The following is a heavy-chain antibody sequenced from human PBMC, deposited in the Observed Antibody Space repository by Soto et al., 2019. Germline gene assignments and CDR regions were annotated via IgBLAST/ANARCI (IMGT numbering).Heavy chain of an antibody. D-gene: IGHD1-20*01. CDR3: AADLNRYNWKYYYYYGMDV. CDR1: GFTFTSSA. Sequence: SVKFSCKASGFTFTSSAVQWVRQARGQRLDWIGWIVVGSGNTNYAQKFQERVTITRDMSTSTAYMELSSLRSEGTAVYYCAADLNRYNWKYYYYYGMDVWGQGTTVTVSS. CDR2: IVVGSGNT. V-gene: IGHV1-58*01. J-gene: IGHJ6*02.